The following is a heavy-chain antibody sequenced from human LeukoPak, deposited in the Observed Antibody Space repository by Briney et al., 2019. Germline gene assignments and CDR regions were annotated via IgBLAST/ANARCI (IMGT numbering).Heavy chain of an antibody. J-gene: IGHJ3*02. CDR1: GFTFGGYA. D-gene: IGHD4-17*01. Sequence: GGSLRLSCTASGFTFGGYAMSWVRQAPGKGLEWVSSISSSSSYIYYADSVKGRFTISRDNAKNSLYLQMNSLRAEDTAVYYCASFPTVTTPNYAFDIWGQGTMVTVSS. CDR3: ASFPTVTTPNYAFDI. CDR2: ISSSSSYI. V-gene: IGHV3-21*01.